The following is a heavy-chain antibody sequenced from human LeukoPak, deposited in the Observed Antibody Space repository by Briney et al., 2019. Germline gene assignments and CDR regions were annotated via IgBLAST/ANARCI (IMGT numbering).Heavy chain of an antibody. D-gene: IGHD5-12*01. CDR3: ARAAESSGYDYYFDY. J-gene: IGHJ4*02. Sequence: GGSLRLSCAASGFTVSSNYMCWVRQAPGKGLEWVSVIYSGGSTYYADSVKGRFTISRDNSKNTLYLQMNSLRAEDTAVYYCARAAESSGYDYYFDYWGQGTLVTVSS. CDR2: IYSGGST. CDR1: GFTVSSNY. V-gene: IGHV3-53*01.